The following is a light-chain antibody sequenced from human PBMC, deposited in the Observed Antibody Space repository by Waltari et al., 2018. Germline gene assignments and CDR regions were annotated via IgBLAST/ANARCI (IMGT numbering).Light chain of an antibody. V-gene: IGKV2-28*01. CDR1: QSLLHSNGFNY. Sequence: DIVVTQSPLSLPVTPGEPASISCRSSQSLLHSNGFNYLDWYLQKPGQSPQLLIYLGSNLASGFPDRFSGSGSGTDFTLKISRVEAEDVGVYYCMQSLRALWTFGQGTKVEIK. CDR2: LGS. J-gene: IGKJ1*01. CDR3: MQSLRALWT.